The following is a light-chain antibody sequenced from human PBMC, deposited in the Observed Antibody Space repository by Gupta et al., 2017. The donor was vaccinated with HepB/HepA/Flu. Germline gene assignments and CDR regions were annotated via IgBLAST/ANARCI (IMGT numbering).Light chain of an antibody. Sequence: QSVLTQPPSVSGAPGQRVTLSCTGRSSSIGAGYDVHWYQHLPGTAPKLLIYTNNNRPSGVPDRFSASKSGTSASLAITGLQAEDEADYYCQSYDSSLSASVFGGGTKLTVL. CDR2: TNN. CDR3: QSYDSSLSASV. V-gene: IGLV1-40*01. CDR1: SSSIGAGYD. J-gene: IGLJ2*01.